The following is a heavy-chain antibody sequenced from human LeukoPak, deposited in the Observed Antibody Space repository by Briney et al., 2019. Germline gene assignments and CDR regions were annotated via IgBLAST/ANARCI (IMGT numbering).Heavy chain of an antibody. V-gene: IGHV3-23*01. CDR2: ISGSGGST. CDR3: AKDRTTMIVVVIPDEAFDI. D-gene: IGHD3-22*01. J-gene: IGHJ3*02. CDR1: GFTFSSYA. Sequence: GGSLRLSCAASGFTFSSYAMSWVRQAPGKGLEWVSAISGSGGSTYYADSVKGRFTISRDNSKNTLYLQMNSLRAEDTAVYYCAKDRTTMIVVVIPDEAFDIWGQGTMVTVSS.